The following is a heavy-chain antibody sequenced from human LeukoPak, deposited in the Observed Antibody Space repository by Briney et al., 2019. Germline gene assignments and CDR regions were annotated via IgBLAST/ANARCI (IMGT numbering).Heavy chain of an antibody. Sequence: GESLRLSCAASGFTFSTYWMHWVRQDPGKGLMWVSRIDSAGSSTSYADSVKGRFTISRDNSKNTLYLQMNSLRAEDTAVYYCARDRVGATTNFDYWGQGTLVTVSS. D-gene: IGHD1-26*01. CDR2: IDSAGSST. J-gene: IGHJ4*02. V-gene: IGHV3-74*01. CDR1: GFTFSTYW. CDR3: ARDRVGATTNFDY.